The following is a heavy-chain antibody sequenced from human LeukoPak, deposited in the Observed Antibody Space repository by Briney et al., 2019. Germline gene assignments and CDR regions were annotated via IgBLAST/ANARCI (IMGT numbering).Heavy chain of an antibody. V-gene: IGHV3-74*01. CDR3: TRVAGPIA. CDR1: GFTISSYW. Sequence: GGSLRLSCAASGFTISSYWMHWVRQAPGKGLVWVSRINSDGSITNYADSVKGRFTISRDNAKNSLYLQMNSLSAEDTAVYYCTRVAGPIAWGQGTLVTVSS. CDR2: INSDGSIT. J-gene: IGHJ5*02. D-gene: IGHD2-15*01.